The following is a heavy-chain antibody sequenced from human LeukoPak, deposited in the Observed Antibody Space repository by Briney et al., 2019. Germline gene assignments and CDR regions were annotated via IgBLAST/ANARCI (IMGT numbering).Heavy chain of an antibody. J-gene: IGHJ4*02. Sequence: GGSLRLSCAASGFTFSSYSMSWLRQAPGKGLEWVSVISGSGGTTFYADSVKGRFTISRDNSKNTLYLQMNSLRVEDTAVYYRAKESAYCGSDCRSLSDYWGQGTLVTVSS. V-gene: IGHV3-23*01. CDR3: AKESAYCGSDCRSLSDY. CDR2: ISGSGGTT. CDR1: GFTFSSYS. D-gene: IGHD2-21*02.